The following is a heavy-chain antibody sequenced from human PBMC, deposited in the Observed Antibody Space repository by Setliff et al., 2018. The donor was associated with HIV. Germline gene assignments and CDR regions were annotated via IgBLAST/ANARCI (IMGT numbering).Heavy chain of an antibody. CDR1: GGSFSAYH. D-gene: IGHD3-3*01. CDR3: ARGRDYTGSWFRPFYLDF. V-gene: IGHV4-34*01. CDR2: INHSGST. Sequence: PSETLSLTCAVYGGSFSAYHWSWIRQTPGKGLEWLGEINHSGSTAYNLALESRVSRSIDTSKNQFSLKLTSVTAADTAIYYCARGRDYTGSWFRPFYLDFWGHGNLVTVSS. J-gene: IGHJ4*01.